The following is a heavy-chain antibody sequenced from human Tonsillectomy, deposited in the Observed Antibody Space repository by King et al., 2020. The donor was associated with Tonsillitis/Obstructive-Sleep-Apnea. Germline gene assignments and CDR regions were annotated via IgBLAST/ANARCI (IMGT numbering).Heavy chain of an antibody. D-gene: IGHD6-13*01. V-gene: IGHV3-49*05. CDR1: GVTCGDYD. J-gene: IGHJ6*03. CDR3: SNSRVAAAGNYYSYMDV. CDR2: IRSKAYGGTT. Sequence: VQLVEAGGGLVKPGRALRLSCKASGVTCGDYDMSWLRQAPGGRLEWVGFIRSKAYGGTTEYDASVKGRLTISRDDSKSIAYLQMNSLKTEDTDVYYCSNSRVAAAGNYYSYMDVWGKGTTVTLSS.